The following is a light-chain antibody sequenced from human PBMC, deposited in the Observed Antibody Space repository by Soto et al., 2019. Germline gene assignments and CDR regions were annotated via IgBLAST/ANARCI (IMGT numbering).Light chain of an antibody. V-gene: IGLV2-14*01. J-gene: IGLJ2*01. Sequence: QSALTQPASVSGSPGQSITISCTGTSSDVGDYNYVSWYQQHPGKAPKLVIYDVSNRPSGFSNRFSGSKSGNTASLPISGLQAEDEADYYCSSYSSRSTVVFGGGTKLTVL. CDR3: SSYSSRSTVV. CDR1: SSDVGDYNY. CDR2: DVS.